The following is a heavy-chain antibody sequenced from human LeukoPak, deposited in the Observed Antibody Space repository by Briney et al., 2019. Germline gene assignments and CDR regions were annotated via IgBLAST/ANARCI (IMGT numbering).Heavy chain of an antibody. V-gene: IGHV4-59*01. Sequence: SETLSLTCTVSGGSIGSYYWSWIRQPPGKGLEWIGYIYYSGSTNYNPSLKSRVTISVDTSKNQFSLKLSSVTAADTAVYYCARARYHGADFDYWGQGTLVTVSS. J-gene: IGHJ4*02. CDR3: ARARYHGADFDY. D-gene: IGHD2-2*01. CDR2: IYYSGST. CDR1: GGSIGSYY.